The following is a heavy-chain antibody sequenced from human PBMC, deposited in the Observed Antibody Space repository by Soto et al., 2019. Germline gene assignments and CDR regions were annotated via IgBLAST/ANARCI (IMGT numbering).Heavy chain of an antibody. CDR2: ISSSGSTI. Sequence: QVQLVESGGGLVKPGGSLRLSCAASGFTFSDYYMSWIRQAPGKGLEWVSYISSSGSTIYYADSVKGRFTISRDNAKNSRYLQMNSLRAEDTAVYYCARDRCSGGSCYPPLDAFDIWGQGTMVTVSS. V-gene: IGHV3-11*01. CDR3: ARDRCSGGSCYPPLDAFDI. D-gene: IGHD2-15*01. CDR1: GFTFSDYY. J-gene: IGHJ3*02.